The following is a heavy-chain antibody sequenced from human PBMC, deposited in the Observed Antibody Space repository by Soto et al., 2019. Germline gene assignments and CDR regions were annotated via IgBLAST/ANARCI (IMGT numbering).Heavy chain of an antibody. D-gene: IGHD3-22*01. CDR1: GFTFSSYA. Sequence: GGSLRLSCAASGFTFSSYAMSWVRQAPGKGLEWVSAISGSGGSTYYADSVKGRFTISRDNSKNTLYLQMDSLRAEDTAVYYCAKTSSSGYYPFDYWGQGTLVTVSS. CDR2: ISGSGGST. J-gene: IGHJ4*02. CDR3: AKTSSSGYYPFDY. V-gene: IGHV3-23*01.